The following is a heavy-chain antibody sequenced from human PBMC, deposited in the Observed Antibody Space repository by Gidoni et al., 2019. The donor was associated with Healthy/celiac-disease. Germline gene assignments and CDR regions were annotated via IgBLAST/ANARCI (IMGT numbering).Heavy chain of an antibody. D-gene: IGHD3-22*01. Sequence: QLQLQESGSGLVKPSQPLSLTCAVSGGSISSGGYSWSGIRQPPGKGLEWIGDIYHSGSTYYNPSLKSRVTISVDRSKNQFSLKLSSVTAADTAVYYCARALSGYHFDYWGQGTLVTVSS. CDR1: GGSISSGGYS. CDR3: ARALSGYHFDY. CDR2: IYHSGST. J-gene: IGHJ4*02. V-gene: IGHV4-30-2*01.